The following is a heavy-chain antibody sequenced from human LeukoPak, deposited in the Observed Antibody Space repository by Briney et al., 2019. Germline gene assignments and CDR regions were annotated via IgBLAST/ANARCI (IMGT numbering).Heavy chain of an antibody. V-gene: IGHV3-23*01. CDR2: ISGSGGST. CDR1: GFTFSSYA. D-gene: IGHD6-13*01. J-gene: IGHJ4*02. CDR3: AKGRRSYSSSWPKAPFDY. Sequence: GGSLRLSCAASGFTFSSYAMSWVRQAPGKGLEWVSAISGSGGSTYYADSVKGRFTISRDNSKNTLYLQMNSLRAEDTAVYYCAKGRRSYSSSWPKAPFDYWGRGTLVTVSS.